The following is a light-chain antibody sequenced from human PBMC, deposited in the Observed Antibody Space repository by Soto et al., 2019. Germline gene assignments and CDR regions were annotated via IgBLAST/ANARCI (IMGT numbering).Light chain of an antibody. CDR3: QIYSSYSQA. CDR2: KAS. Sequence: DIKMTQCASILAASVGERVTISCRASQTIFSWLAWYQQKPGTPPKLLIYKASTLESGVPSRVSGIGSGTDFTLTISSLRPDDLATYYCQIYSSYSQAFGPGTKVDIK. CDR1: QTIFSW. J-gene: IGKJ1*01. V-gene: IGKV1-5*03.